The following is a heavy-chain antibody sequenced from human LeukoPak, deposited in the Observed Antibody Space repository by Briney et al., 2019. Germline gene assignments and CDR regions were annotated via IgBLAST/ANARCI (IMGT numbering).Heavy chain of an antibody. Sequence: GASVKVSCKASGYTFTSYDINWVRQATGQGLEWMGWMNPNSGNTGYAQKFQGRVTMTRNTSISTAYMELSSLRSEDTAVYYCARGKYDFWSGYYLIVWGDLDYWGQGTLVTVSS. D-gene: IGHD3-3*01. J-gene: IGHJ4*02. CDR1: GYTFTSYD. CDR3: ARGKYDFWSGYYLIVWGDLDY. V-gene: IGHV1-8*01. CDR2: MNPNSGNT.